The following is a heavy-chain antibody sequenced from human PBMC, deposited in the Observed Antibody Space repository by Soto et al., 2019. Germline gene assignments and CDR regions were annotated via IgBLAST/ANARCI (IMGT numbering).Heavy chain of an antibody. J-gene: IGHJ6*03. D-gene: IGHD2-2*01. CDR3: ARPPVVPAAMVFYYYYMDV. Sequence: GGSLRLSCAASGFTFSSYSMNWVRQAPGKGLEWVSSISSSSSYKYYADSVKGRFTISRDNAKNSLYLQMNSLRAEDTAVDYCARPPVVPAAMVFYYYYMDVWGKGTTVTVSS. CDR2: ISSSSSYK. V-gene: IGHV3-21*01. CDR1: GFTFSSYS.